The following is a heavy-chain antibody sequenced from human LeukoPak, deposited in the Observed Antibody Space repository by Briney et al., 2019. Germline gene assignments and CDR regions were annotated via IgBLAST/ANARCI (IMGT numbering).Heavy chain of an antibody. CDR2: IKQDGSEK. CDR3: ARERWTYYYYSGMDV. J-gene: IGHJ6*02. Sequence: GGSLRLSCAASGFTFSSYWMSWVRQAPGKGLEWVANIKQDGSEKYYVDSVKGRFTISRDNAKNSLYLQMNSLRAEDTAVYYCARERWTYYYYSGMDVWGQGTTVTVSS. D-gene: IGHD5-24*01. V-gene: IGHV3-7*01. CDR1: GFTFSSYW.